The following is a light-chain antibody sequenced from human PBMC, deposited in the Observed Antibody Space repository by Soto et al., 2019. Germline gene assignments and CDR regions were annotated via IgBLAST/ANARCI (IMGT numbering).Light chain of an antibody. CDR3: SSYTSTGTRV. J-gene: IGLJ2*01. V-gene: IGLV2-14*01. CDR2: DFS. Sequence: QSALTQPASVSGSPGQSITISCTGTSSDVGGYNYVSWYQHQPGKDPKLMIYDFSSRPSGVSNRFSGSKSGNTASLSISGLQAEDESDYYCSSYTSTGTRVFGGGTKLTVL. CDR1: SSDVGGYNY.